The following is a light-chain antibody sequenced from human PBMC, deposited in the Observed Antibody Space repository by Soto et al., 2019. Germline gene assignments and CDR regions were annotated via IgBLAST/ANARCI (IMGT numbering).Light chain of an antibody. V-gene: IGKV1-27*01. CDR2: ADS. CDR1: QAISNY. Sequence: DIQMTHSPASLSAYVGDRVTITCRASQAISNYLAWYQHKPGKVPKLLIYADSILQSGVRPRFSGRRSWTDFTLTISSLQPEDVATYSCQNADSAAFTYGPRTKVDL. J-gene: IGKJ3*01. CDR3: QNADSAAFT.